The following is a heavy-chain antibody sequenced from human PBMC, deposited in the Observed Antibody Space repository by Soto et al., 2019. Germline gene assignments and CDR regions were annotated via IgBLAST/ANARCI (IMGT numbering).Heavy chain of an antibody. J-gene: IGHJ4*02. D-gene: IGHD1-26*01. Sequence: LRLSCAASGVTFSSYIMNWFRQAPGKGLEWVSYISSSSSYIYYADSVKGRFTISRDNAKNSLYLQMNSLRAEDTAVYYCARDRQTFIVGATDFDXWGQGTLVTVSX. V-gene: IGHV3-21*01. CDR1: GVTFSSYI. CDR2: ISSSSSYI. CDR3: ARDRQTFIVGATDFDX.